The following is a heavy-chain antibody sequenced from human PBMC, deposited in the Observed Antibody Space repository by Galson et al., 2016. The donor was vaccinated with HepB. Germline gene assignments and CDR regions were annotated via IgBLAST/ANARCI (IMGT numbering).Heavy chain of an antibody. J-gene: IGHJ6*02. CDR1: GYSFITYA. CDR3: ARAGSTSMVQGWAYRMDV. Sequence: SCKASGYSFITYAMHWVRQAPGQRLEWMGWINAGNGDTKYSQKLQGRVTITRDTSASTAYMELSSLRSEDTAVYFCARAGSTSMVQGWAYRMDVWGQGTTVTVSS. V-gene: IGHV1-3*01. D-gene: IGHD3-10*01. CDR2: INAGNGDT.